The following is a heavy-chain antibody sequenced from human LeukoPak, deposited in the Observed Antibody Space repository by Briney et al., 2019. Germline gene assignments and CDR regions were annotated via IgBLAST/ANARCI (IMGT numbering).Heavy chain of an antibody. V-gene: IGHV3-21*01. J-gene: IGHJ4*02. CDR2: ISSSSYI. CDR1: GFPFSSYS. D-gene: IGHD5-24*01. CDR3: ARTKGAATIDY. Sequence: GGSLRLSCAASGFPFSSYSMNWVRQAPGKGLEWVSSISSSSYIYYADSVKGRFTISRDNAKNSLYLQTNSLRAEDTAVYYCARTKGAATIDYWGQGTLVTVSS.